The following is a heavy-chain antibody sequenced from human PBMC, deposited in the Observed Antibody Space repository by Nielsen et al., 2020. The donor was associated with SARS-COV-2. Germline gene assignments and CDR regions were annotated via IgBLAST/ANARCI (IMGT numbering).Heavy chain of an antibody. CDR2: IYYSGST. V-gene: IGHV4-59*13. D-gene: IGHD3-22*01. J-gene: IGHJ5*02. CDR1: GGSISSYY. Sequence: GSLRLSCTVSGGSISSYYWSWIRQPPGKGLEWIGYIYYSGSTNYNPSLKSRVTISVDTSKNQFSLKLSSVTAADTAVYYCARRVTNYDSSGDWFDPWGQGTLVTVSS. CDR3: ARRVTNYDSSGDWFDP.